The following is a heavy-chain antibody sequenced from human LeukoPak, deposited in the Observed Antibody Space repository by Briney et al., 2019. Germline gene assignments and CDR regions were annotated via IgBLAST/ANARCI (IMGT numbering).Heavy chain of an antibody. CDR2: MNPNSGNT. CDR1: GYTFTSYD. Sequence: GASVTVSCKASGYTFTSYDINWVRQATGQGLEWMGWMNPNSGNTGYAQKFQGRVTMTRNTSISTAYMELSSLRSEDTAVYYCARGPPHYYDSSGYYPWGQGTLVTVSS. D-gene: IGHD3-22*01. V-gene: IGHV1-8*01. CDR3: ARGPPHYYDSSGYYP. J-gene: IGHJ5*02.